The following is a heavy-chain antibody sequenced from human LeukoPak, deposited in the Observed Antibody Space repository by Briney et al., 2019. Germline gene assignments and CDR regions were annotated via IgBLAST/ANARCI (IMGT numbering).Heavy chain of an antibody. D-gene: IGHD5-24*01. CDR3: ARDADGYSR. CDR1: GGSISSGSYY. Sequence: SETLSLTCTVSGGSISSGSYYWSWIRQPPGKGLEWIGYIYYSGSTNYNPSLKSRVTISEDTSKNQFSLKLSSVTAADTAVYYCARDADGYSRRGQGTLVTVSS. V-gene: IGHV4-61*01. CDR2: IYYSGST. J-gene: IGHJ4*02.